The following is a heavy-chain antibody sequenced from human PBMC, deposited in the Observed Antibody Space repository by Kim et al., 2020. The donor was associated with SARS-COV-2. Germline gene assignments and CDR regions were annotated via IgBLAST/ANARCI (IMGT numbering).Heavy chain of an antibody. V-gene: IGHV1-69*13. D-gene: IGHD2-2*01. CDR1: GGTFSSYA. CDR2: IIPIFGTA. CDR3: ARGYCSSTSCYHGMDV. J-gene: IGHJ6*02. Sequence: SVKVSCKASGGTFSSYAISWVRQAPGQGLEWMGGIIPIFGTANYAQKFQGRVTITADESTSTAYMELSSLRSEDTAVYYCARGYCSSTSCYHGMDVWGQGTTVTVSS.